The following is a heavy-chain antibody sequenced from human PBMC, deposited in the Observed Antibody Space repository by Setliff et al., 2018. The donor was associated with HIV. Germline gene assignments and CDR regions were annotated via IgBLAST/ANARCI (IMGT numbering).Heavy chain of an antibody. Sequence: PSETLSLTCTVSGYSISTGYYWGWIRQPPGKGLEWIGSLYHSGSTLYSPSLKSRLTMSVDTSKNQFSLKLTSVTAADTAVYYCASLPAATQRMACFQHWGQGTLVTVSS. CDR3: ASLPAATQRMACFQH. J-gene: IGHJ1*01. CDR2: LYHSGST. CDR1: GYSISTGYY. D-gene: IGHD2-2*01. V-gene: IGHV4-38-2*02.